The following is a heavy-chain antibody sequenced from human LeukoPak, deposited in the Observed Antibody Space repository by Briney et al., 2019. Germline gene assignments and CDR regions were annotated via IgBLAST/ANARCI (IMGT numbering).Heavy chain of an antibody. D-gene: IGHD6-13*01. CDR2: FYPGDSRI. CDR3: ACRDLTSTWSFP. CDR1: GYRFNSYW. J-gene: IGHJ5*02. Sequence: ESLKIPCHGFGYRFNSYWIGWVRQMPGKGMEWVGVFYPGDSRIRYNPSFQGQVTISIDKSIRPAYLQWVTLKASDTAMYYGACRDLTSTWSFPWGQGTLITVSS. V-gene: IGHV5-51*01.